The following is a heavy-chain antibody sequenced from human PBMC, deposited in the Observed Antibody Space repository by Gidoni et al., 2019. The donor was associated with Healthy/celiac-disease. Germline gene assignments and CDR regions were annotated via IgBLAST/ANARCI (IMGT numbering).Heavy chain of an antibody. CDR3: AKGGSARPDWDY. V-gene: IGHV3-23*01. CDR2: ISGSGGST. D-gene: IGHD6-6*01. CDR1: GFTFSRYA. J-gene: IGHJ4*02. Sequence: EVQLLESGGGLVQPGGSLRLSCAASGFTFSRYAMSWVRKAPGKGLELFSAISGSGGSTYYADSVKGRFTIPRDNSKNTLYLQMNSLRAEDTAVYYCAKGGSARPDWDYWGQGTLVTVSS.